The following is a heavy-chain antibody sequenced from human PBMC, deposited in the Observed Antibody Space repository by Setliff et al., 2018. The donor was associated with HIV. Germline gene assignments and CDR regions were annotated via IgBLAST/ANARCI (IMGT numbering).Heavy chain of an antibody. V-gene: IGHV4-34*01. D-gene: IGHD5-18*01. CDR2: INHSGST. Sequence: NPSETLSLTCAVYGGSFSGYYWSWIRQPPGKGLEWIGEINHSGSTNYNPSLKSRVTISVDTSKNQFSLKLSSVTAADTAEYYCARTHSFQPYYFDYWGQGTLVTVSS. CDR3: ARTHSFQPYYFDY. J-gene: IGHJ4*02. CDR1: GGSFSGYY.